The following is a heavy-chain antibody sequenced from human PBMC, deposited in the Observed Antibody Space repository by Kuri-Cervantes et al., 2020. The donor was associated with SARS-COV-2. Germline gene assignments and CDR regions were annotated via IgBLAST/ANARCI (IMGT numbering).Heavy chain of an antibody. J-gene: IGHJ4*02. CDR2: INHSGST. V-gene: IGHV4-38-2*02. Sequence: GSLRLSCTVSGYSISSGYYWGWIRQPPGKGLEWIGSINHSGSTNYNPSLKSRVTISVDTSKNQISLKMSSVTAADTAVYFCARDYSNYFDYWGQGTLVTVSS. CDR1: GYSISSGYY. CDR3: ARDYSNYFDY. D-gene: IGHD5-18*01.